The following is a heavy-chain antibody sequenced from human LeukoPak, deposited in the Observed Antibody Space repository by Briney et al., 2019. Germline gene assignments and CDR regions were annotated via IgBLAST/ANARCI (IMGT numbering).Heavy chain of an antibody. CDR1: GGSVSDYY. V-gene: IGHV4-59*02. Sequence: SSETLSLTCTVSGGSVSDYYWGWIRQPPGKGLEFIGYIFYNGSTNYNPSLKSRVTISADTSTNQFSLELSSVTAADTAVYYCARWMYYYDDTGFDPWGQGTLVTVSS. CDR2: IFYNGST. CDR3: ARWMYYYDDTGFDP. D-gene: IGHD3-22*01. J-gene: IGHJ5*02.